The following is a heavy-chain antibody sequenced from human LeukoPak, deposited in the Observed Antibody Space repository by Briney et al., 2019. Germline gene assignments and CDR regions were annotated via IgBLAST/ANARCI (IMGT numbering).Heavy chain of an antibody. Sequence: PPETLSLTCTVSGGSISSYYWSWIRQPPGKGLEWIGYIYYSGSTNYNPSLKSRVTISVDTSKNQFSLKLSSVTAADTAVYYCASTYSSSPGNWFDPWGQGTLVTVSS. J-gene: IGHJ5*02. V-gene: IGHV4-59*01. CDR3: ASTYSSSPGNWFDP. CDR1: GGSISSYY. CDR2: IYYSGST. D-gene: IGHD6-6*01.